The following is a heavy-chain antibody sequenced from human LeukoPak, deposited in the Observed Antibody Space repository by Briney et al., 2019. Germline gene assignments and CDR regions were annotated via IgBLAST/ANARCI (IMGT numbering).Heavy chain of an antibody. CDR1: GFTFSSYD. Sequence: PGGSLRLSCAASGFTFSSYDMHWVRQAPGKGLEWVALISYDGSNYHYADSVKGRFTISRDNAKNTLDLQMNSLRAEDTAVYYCVRASYDSGVGYLDYWGQGTLVTVSS. V-gene: IGHV3-30*03. CDR2: ISYDGSNY. CDR3: VRASYDSGVGYLDY. D-gene: IGHD3-22*01. J-gene: IGHJ4*02.